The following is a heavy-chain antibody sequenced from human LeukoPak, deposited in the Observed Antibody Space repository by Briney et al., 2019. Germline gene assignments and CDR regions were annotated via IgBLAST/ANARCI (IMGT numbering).Heavy chain of an antibody. V-gene: IGHV1-2*04. Sequence: ASVKVSCKASGYTFTGYYMHWVRQAPGQGLEWMGWINPNSGGTNYAQKFQGWVTMTRDMSISTAYMELSRLRSDDTAVYYCARGRGYYDSSGYNDYWGQGTLVTVSS. CDR2: INPNSGGT. CDR1: GYTFTGYY. CDR3: ARGRGYYDSSGYNDY. D-gene: IGHD3-22*01. J-gene: IGHJ4*02.